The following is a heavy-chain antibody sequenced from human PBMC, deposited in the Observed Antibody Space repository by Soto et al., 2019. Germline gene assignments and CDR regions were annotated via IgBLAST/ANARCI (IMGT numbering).Heavy chain of an antibody. Sequence: QVPMVQSGAEVKKPGSSVKVSCKDSGGTFSTYRMFWLRQAPGQWLECMGRIIPMLGVRNYAQRFQDSVTITADKSTATVHMELSSLRSEDTALYYCTIGSWSGEVFDIWGQGTMVTVS. CDR3: TIGSWSGEVFDI. CDR1: GGTFSTYR. J-gene: IGHJ3*02. D-gene: IGHD2-21*01. V-gene: IGHV1-69*02. CDR2: IIPMLGVR.